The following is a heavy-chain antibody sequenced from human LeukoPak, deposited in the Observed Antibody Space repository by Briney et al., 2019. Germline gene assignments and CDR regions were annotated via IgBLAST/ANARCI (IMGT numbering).Heavy chain of an antibody. CDR3: ARRNAMDV. CDR1: GLTFSNYW. J-gene: IGHJ6*02. Sequence: GGSLRLSCAASGLTFSNYWMTWVRQAPGKGLEWVANINRDGSERYYVDSVKGRFTISRDDAKSTLYLQMNSLRAEDTAVYYCARRNAMDVWGQGTTVIVFS. V-gene: IGHV3-7*03. CDR2: INRDGSER.